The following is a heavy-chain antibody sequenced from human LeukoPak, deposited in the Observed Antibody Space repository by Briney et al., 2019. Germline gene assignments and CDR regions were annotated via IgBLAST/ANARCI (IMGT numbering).Heavy chain of an antibody. D-gene: IGHD3-3*01. CDR3: ARDMSTYYTIDS. V-gene: IGHV3-30*03. CDR2: ISYDGSNK. Sequence: GRSLRLSCAASGFTFSNYGMHWVRQAPGKGLEWVAVISYDGSNKYYADSVKGRFTISRDNSKNTLYLQMNTLRAEDTAVYYCARDMSTYYTIDSWGQGNLVTVSS. J-gene: IGHJ4*02. CDR1: GFTFSNYG.